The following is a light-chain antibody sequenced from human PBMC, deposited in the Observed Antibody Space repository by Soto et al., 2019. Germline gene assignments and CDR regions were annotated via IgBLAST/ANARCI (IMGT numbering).Light chain of an antibody. V-gene: IGLV2-11*01. CDR1: SSDVGGYNY. CDR3: CSYAGTYTVF. Sequence: QSALTQPRSVSGSPGQSVTISCTGSSSDVGGYNYVSWYQLHPDKVPKLMIFGVSKRPSGVPDRFSGSKSGNTASLTISGLQAEDEADYFCCSYAGTYTVFFGGGTKVTVL. J-gene: IGLJ2*01. CDR2: GVS.